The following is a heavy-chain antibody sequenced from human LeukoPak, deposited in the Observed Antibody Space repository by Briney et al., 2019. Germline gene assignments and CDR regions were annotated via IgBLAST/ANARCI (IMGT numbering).Heavy chain of an antibody. CDR2: IYPADPDT. J-gene: IGHJ4*02. CDR1: GYSFTSYW. CDR3: VTLGFWSGYFDN. V-gene: IGHV5-51*01. Sequence: GESLKISCKGSGYSFTSYWIGWVRQMPGKGLEWMGIIYPADPDTRYSPSFQGQVTISADKSISTAYLQWSSLKASDTAMYYCVTLGFWSGYFDNWGQETLVTVSS. D-gene: IGHD3-3*01.